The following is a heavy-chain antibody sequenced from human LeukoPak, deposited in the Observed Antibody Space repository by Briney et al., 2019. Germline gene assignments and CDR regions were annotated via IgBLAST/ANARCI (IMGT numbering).Heavy chain of an antibody. CDR3: AIRLGYCTNGVCSLFDY. D-gene: IGHD2-8*01. CDR2: INHSGST. V-gene: IGHV4-34*01. Sequence: PSETLSLTCAVYGGFFRCYYWSWIRQPPGKGLEWIGEINHSGSTNYNPSLKSRVTISVDTSKNQFSLKLSSVTAADTAVYYCAIRLGYCTNGVCSLFDYWGQGTLVTVSS. CDR1: GGFFRCYY. J-gene: IGHJ4*02.